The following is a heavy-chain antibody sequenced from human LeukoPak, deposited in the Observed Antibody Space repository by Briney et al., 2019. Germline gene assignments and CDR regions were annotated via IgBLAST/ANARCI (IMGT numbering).Heavy chain of an antibody. CDR1: GDSISTSYSY. D-gene: IGHD3/OR15-3a*01. V-gene: IGHV4-39*01. CDR2: IYYTGNT. Sequence: ETLSLTCTVSGDSISTSYSYWGWIRQPPGMGLEWIGSIYYTGNTYYNASLKSQVSISIDTSKNQFSLKLTSVTAADTAVYYCARQTGSGLFILPGGQGTLVTVSS. CDR3: ARQTGSGLFILP. J-gene: IGHJ4*02.